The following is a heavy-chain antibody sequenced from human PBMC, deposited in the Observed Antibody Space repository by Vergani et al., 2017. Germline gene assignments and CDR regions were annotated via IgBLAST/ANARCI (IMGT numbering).Heavy chain of an antibody. J-gene: IGHJ3*02. CDR3: AREQNYYDSSGYYSDWAAFEI. Sequence: QVQLVQSGAEVKKPGASVKVSCKASGYTFTSYYMHWVRQAPGQGLEWMGIINPSGGSTSYAQKFQGRVTMTRDTSTSTVYMELSSLRSEDTAVYYCAREQNYYDSSGYYSDWAAFEIWGQGTMVTVSS. V-gene: IGHV1-46*01. D-gene: IGHD3-22*01. CDR2: INPSGGST. CDR1: GYTFTSYY.